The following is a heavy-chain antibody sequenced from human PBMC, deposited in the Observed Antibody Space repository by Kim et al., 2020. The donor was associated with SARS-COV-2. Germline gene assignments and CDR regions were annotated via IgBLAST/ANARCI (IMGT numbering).Heavy chain of an antibody. D-gene: IGHD2-15*01. CDR2: ISYDGSNK. CDR3: AKDWHDIVVVVAVYGMDV. CDR1: GFTFSSYG. V-gene: IGHV3-30*18. J-gene: IGHJ6*01. Sequence: GGSLRLSCAASGFTFSSYGMHWVRQAPGKGLEWVAVISYDGSNKYYADSVKGRFTISRDNSKNTLYLQMNSLRAEDTAVYYCAKDWHDIVVVVAVYGMDV.